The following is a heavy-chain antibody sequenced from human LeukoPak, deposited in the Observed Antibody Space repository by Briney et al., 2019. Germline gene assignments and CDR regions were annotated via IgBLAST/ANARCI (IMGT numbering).Heavy chain of an antibody. V-gene: IGHV3-7*01. CDR2: LHADGSEK. Sequence: GGSLRLSCAAFGFSLSGYWMSWVRQAPGEGLEWVSRLHADGSEKYYVDSVKGRFTISRDNAKNSLYLQMNSLRVEDTAVHYCARGGYSFDYLGQGTLVTVSS. D-gene: IGHD5-12*01. CDR3: ARGGYSFDY. CDR1: GFSLSGYW. J-gene: IGHJ4*02.